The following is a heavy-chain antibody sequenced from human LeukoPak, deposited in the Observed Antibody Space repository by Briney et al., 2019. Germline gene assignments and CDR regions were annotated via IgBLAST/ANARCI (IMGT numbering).Heavy chain of an antibody. D-gene: IGHD2-15*01. Sequence: ASVKVSCKASGYTFTSYYMHWVRQAPGQGLEWMGIINPSGGSTSYAQKFQGRVTTTRDTSTSTVYMELSSLRSEDTAVYYCARVGHCSGGSCYLLYYWGQGTLVTVSS. V-gene: IGHV1-46*01. J-gene: IGHJ4*02. CDR3: ARVGHCSGGSCYLLYY. CDR1: GYTFTSYY. CDR2: INPSGGST.